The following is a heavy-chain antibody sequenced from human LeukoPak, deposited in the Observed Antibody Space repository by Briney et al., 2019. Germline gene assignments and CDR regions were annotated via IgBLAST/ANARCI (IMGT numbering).Heavy chain of an antibody. CDR2: INWNGGGT. D-gene: IGHD3-22*01. Sequence: GGSLRLSCAATGFTFKDYGMHWVRQPPGKGLEWVSSINWNGGGTDYADSVKGRFTISRDNAKNSLYLQMNSLRAEDTALYYCAKDTYYYDSSGYGDWGQGTLVTVSS. CDR3: AKDTYYYDSSGYGD. J-gene: IGHJ4*02. CDR1: GFTFKDYG. V-gene: IGHV3-9*01.